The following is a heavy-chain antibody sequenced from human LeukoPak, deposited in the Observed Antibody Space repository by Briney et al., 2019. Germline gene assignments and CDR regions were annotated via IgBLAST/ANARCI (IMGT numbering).Heavy chain of an antibody. CDR3: ARTSNSKIDY. J-gene: IGHJ4*02. D-gene: IGHD4-23*01. CDR2: VNHSGRT. V-gene: IGHV4-34*10. CDR1: GGSFSDYW. Sequence: KPSETLSLTCAVYGGSFSDYWWTWIRQSPGKGLEWIGEVNHSGRTNYNPPLKSRVTMSIDKSKNHFSLHLTSVTAADTAEYFCARTSNSKIDYWGQGTLVTVSS.